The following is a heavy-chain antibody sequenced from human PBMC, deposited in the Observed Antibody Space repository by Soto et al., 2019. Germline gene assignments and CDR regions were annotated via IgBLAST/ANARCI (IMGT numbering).Heavy chain of an antibody. CDR3: ARDFPYYYGSGSYMSPVAFDI. J-gene: IGHJ3*02. V-gene: IGHV4-59*01. CDR1: SSYTRCCS. D-gene: IGHD3-10*01. Sequence: TDTLSHDRTVSSSYTRCCSRTWLRPPTGTGLEWFGYIYYSGSTNYNPSLKSRVTISVDTSKNQFSLKLSSVTAADTAVYYCARDFPYYYGSGSYMSPVAFDIWGQGTMVT. CDR2: IYYSGST.